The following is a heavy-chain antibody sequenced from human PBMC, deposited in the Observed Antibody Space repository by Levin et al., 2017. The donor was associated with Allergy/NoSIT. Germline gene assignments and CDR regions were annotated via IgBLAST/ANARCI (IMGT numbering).Heavy chain of an antibody. J-gene: IGHJ5*02. D-gene: IGHD3-3*01. CDR1: GGSISSNY. CDR2: IYYSGST. CDR3: ARDIWSGYHWFDP. V-gene: IGHV4-59*12. Sequence: SETLSLTCAVSGGSISSNYWSWIRQPPGKGLEWIGYIYYSGSTNYNPSLKSRVTISVDTSKNQFSLKLGSVTAADTAVYYCARDIWSGYHWFDPWGQGTLVTVSS.